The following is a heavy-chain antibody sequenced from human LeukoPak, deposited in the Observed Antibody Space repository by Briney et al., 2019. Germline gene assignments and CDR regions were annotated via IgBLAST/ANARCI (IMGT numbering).Heavy chain of an antibody. Sequence: GASVKVSCKASGYTFISHAMNWVRQAPGQGLEWMGWINTNTWNPTYAQGFTGRFVFSLDTSVSTAYLQISSLKAEDTAVYYCARDLRVADYWGQGTLVTVSS. J-gene: IGHJ4*02. CDR3: ARDLRVADY. D-gene: IGHD2-15*01. V-gene: IGHV7-4-1*02. CDR1: GYTFISHA. CDR2: INTNTWNP.